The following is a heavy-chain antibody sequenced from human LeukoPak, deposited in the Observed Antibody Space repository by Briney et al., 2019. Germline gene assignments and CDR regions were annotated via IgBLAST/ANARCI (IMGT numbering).Heavy chain of an antibody. Sequence: KPGGSLRLSCAASGLTFSNTWMTWVRQALGKGLEWVGRIRSKTDGGTTDYTTPVKGRFTISRDDSKNTLYLQMNSLKTEDTAVYYCVGSFLGYWGQGTLVTVSS. CDR2: IRSKTDGGTT. D-gene: IGHD3-10*01. CDR1: GLTFSNTW. V-gene: IGHV3-15*01. J-gene: IGHJ4*02. CDR3: VGSFLGY.